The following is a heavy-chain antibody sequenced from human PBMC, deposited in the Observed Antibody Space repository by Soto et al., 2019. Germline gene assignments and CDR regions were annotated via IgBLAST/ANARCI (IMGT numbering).Heavy chain of an antibody. CDR2: IKQDGSEK. D-gene: IGHD3-22*01. Sequence: PGGSLRLSCAASGFTFSSYAMSWVRQAPGKGLEWVSNIKQDGSEKYYVDSVKGRFTISRDNAKNSLYLQMNSLRAEDTAVYYCAKKRKDYYDSSGYLDSWGQGTLVTVSS. V-gene: IGHV3-7*01. CDR1: GFTFSSYA. J-gene: IGHJ4*02. CDR3: AKKRKDYYDSSGYLDS.